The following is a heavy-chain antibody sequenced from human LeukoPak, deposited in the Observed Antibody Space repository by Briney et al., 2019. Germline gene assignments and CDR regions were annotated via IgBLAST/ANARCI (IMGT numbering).Heavy chain of an antibody. J-gene: IGHJ4*02. CDR3: ARDRQNPGGFDY. CDR2: IYYSGST. Sequence: SETLSLTCTVSGGSISSYYWSWIRQPPGKGLEWIGYIYYSGSTNYNPSLKSRVTISVDTSKNQFSLKLSFVTAADTAVYYCARDRQNPGGFDYWGQGTLVTVSS. V-gene: IGHV4-59*01. D-gene: IGHD6-6*01. CDR1: GGSISSYY.